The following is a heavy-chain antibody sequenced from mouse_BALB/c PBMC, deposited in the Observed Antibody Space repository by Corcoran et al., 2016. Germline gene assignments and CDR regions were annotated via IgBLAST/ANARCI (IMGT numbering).Heavy chain of an antibody. CDR1: GFNIKDTY. CDR3: ARGNYTLAWFAY. CDR2: IDPANGNT. D-gene: IGHD2-1*01. Sequence: EVQLQQSGAELVKPGASVKLSCTASGFNIKDTYMHWVKQRPEQGLEWIGRIDPANGNTKYDPKFQGKATITADTSSNTAYLQLSSLTSEDTAVYYCARGNYTLAWFAYWGQGTLVTVS. J-gene: IGHJ3*01. V-gene: IGHV14-3*02.